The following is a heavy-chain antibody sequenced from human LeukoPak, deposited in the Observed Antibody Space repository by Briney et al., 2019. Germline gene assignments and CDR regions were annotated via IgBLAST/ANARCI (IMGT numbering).Heavy chain of an antibody. CDR2: IYYSGST. V-gene: IGHV4-31*11. D-gene: IGHD6-6*01. J-gene: IGHJ5*02. CDR3: ARDHGVAARPGWFDP. Sequence: PSETLSLTCAVYGGSFSGYYWSWIRQHPGKGLEWIGYIYYSGSTYYNPSLKSRVTISVDTSKNQFSLKLSSVTAADTAVYYCARDHGVAARPGWFDPWGQGTLVTVSS. CDR1: GGSFSGYY.